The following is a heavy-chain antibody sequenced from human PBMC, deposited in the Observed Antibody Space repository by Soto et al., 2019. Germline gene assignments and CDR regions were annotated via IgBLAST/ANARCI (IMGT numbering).Heavy chain of an antibody. CDR3: AREGNLGRWLQPLDF. CDR2: IHYNGNT. CDR1: GDSISAYS. V-gene: IGHV4-59*01. D-gene: IGHD5-12*01. Sequence: QLQRQVSPPGRVKPSETLSLTSTVSGDSISAYSWSWVRRPPGKGLEWIGNIHYNGNTKYNPSLKSRVTMSVDTSKNQFSLKLISVTAADTAKYFCAREGNLGRWLQPLDFWGQGTLVTVSS. J-gene: IGHJ4*02.